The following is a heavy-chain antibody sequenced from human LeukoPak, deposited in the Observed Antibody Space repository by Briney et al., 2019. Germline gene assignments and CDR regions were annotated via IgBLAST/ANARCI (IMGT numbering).Heavy chain of an antibody. CDR2: ISSGGGST. D-gene: IGHD4-17*01. Sequence: PGGPLRLSCSASGFAFSTNAMHWVRQAPGGGLEYVSGISSGGGSTHYADPVKGRFTISTDNSKNTLYLQMSSLRPEDTAVYYCVKDNRDGDNLAWFDPWGQGTLVTV. CDR1: GFAFSTNA. CDR3: VKDNRDGDNLAWFDP. J-gene: IGHJ5*02. V-gene: IGHV3-64D*09.